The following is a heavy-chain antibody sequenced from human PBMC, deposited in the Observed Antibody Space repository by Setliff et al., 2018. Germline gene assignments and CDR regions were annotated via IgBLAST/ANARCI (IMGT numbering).Heavy chain of an antibody. CDR1: GGSVSSTSHY. V-gene: IGHV4-39*07. D-gene: IGHD1-1*01. J-gene: IGHJ3*01. Sequence: PSETLSLTCNVSGGSVSSTSHYWGWIRQPPGKGMEWIATIYHRGRTYYNPSLDSRVTISLDTSKNQYSLRLRSVTAADTAVYYCASPRRDDLDTPFDAFDLWGQGTKVTVSS. CDR3: ASPRRDDLDTPFDAFDL. CDR2: IYHRGRT.